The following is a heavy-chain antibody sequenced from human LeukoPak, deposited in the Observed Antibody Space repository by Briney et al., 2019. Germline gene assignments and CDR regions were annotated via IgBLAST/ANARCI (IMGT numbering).Heavy chain of an antibody. D-gene: IGHD6-13*01. CDR1: GFTFSSYW. J-gene: IGHJ4*02. V-gene: IGHV3-7*01. CDR3: ARDNIGIAAAGTEDY. Sequence: TGGSLRLSCAASGFTFSSYWMSWVRQAPGKGLEWVANIKQDGSEKYYVDSVKGRFTISRDNAKNSLYLLMNSLRAEDTAVYYCARDNIGIAAAGTEDYWGQGILVTVSS. CDR2: IKQDGSEK.